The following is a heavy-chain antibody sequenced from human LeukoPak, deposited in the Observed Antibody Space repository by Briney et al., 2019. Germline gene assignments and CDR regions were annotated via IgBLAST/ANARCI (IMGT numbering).Heavy chain of an antibody. V-gene: IGHV4-31*03. CDR2: IYYSGST. Sequence: PSETLSLTCTVSGGSISSGGYYWSWIRRHPGKGLEWIGYIYYSGSTYYNPSLKSRVTISVDTSKNQFSLKLSSVTAADTAVYYCARAGAKYDSSGYFGYWGQGTLVTVSS. J-gene: IGHJ4*02. CDR3: ARAGAKYDSSGYFGY. D-gene: IGHD3-22*01. CDR1: GGSISSGGYY.